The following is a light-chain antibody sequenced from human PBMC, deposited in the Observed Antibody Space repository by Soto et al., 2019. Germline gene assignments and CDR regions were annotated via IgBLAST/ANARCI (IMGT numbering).Light chain of an antibody. V-gene: IGLV2-14*01. CDR2: DVS. J-gene: IGLJ3*02. CDR1: RSDVGGYNY. CDR3: SSYTSQSTVV. Sequence: QSALTQPASVSGSPGQSIAISCTGTRSDVGGYNYVSWYQQPPGKAPKLIIYDVSDRPSGVSTRFSGSKSGNTASLTISGLQADDEADYYCSSYTSQSTVVFGEGTKLTVL.